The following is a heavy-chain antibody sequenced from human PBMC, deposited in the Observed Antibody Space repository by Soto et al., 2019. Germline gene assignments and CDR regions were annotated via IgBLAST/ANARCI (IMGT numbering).Heavy chain of an antibody. V-gene: IGHV3-30-3*01. CDR1: GFTFSSYA. CDR2: ISYDGSNK. Sequence: GGSLRLSCAASGFTFSSYAMHWVRQAPGKGLEWVAVISYDGSNKYYADSVKGRFTISRDNSKNTLYLQMNSLRAEDTAVYYCARERWEQNWFDPWGQGTLVTVSS. CDR3: ARERWEQNWFDP. D-gene: IGHD1-26*01. J-gene: IGHJ5*02.